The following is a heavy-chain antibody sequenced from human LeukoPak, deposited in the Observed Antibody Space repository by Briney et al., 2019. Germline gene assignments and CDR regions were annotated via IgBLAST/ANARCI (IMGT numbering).Heavy chain of an antibody. CDR1: GGSFSGYY. D-gene: IGHD3-10*01. V-gene: IGHV4-34*01. CDR2: INHSGST. Sequence: PSETLSLTCAVYGGSFSGYYWSWIRQPPGKGLGWIGEINHSGSTNYNPSLKSRVTISVDTSKNQFSLKLSSVTAADTAVYYCARGRGYYGSGMLYGMDVWGKGTTVTVSS. J-gene: IGHJ6*04. CDR3: ARGRGYYGSGMLYGMDV.